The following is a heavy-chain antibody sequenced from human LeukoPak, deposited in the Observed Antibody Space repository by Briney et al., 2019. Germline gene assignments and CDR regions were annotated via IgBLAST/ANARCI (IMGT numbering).Heavy chain of an antibody. CDR2: IYYSGST. CDR3: ARRIRDYVWGSYRFLPIYFDY. CDR1: GGSISSYY. D-gene: IGHD3-16*02. Sequence: SETLSLTCTVSGGSISSYYWSWIRQPPGKGLEWIGYIYYSGSTNYNPSLKSRVTISVDTSKNQFSLKLSSVTAADTAVYYCARRIRDYVWGSYRFLPIYFDYWGQGTLVTVSS. V-gene: IGHV4-59*12. J-gene: IGHJ4*02.